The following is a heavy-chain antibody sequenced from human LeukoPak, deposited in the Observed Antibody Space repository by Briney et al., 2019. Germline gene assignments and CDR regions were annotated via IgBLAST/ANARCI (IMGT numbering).Heavy chain of an antibody. CDR3: ARIDYDSSGYYSHYFDY. D-gene: IGHD3-22*01. V-gene: IGHV4-34*01. Sequence: SETLSLTCAVYGGSFRGYYWRWIRQPPGKGLEWMGEINHSGSTNYNPSLKSRVTISVDTYNNQFSLKLSSVTAADTAVYYCARIDYDSSGYYSHYFDYWGQGTLVTVSS. J-gene: IGHJ4*02. CDR2: INHSGST. CDR1: GGSFRGYY.